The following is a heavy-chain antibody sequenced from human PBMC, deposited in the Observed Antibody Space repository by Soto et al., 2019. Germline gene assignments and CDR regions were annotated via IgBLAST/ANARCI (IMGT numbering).Heavy chain of an antibody. Sequence: PSETLSLTCTVSGGSTSSYYWSWIRQPPGKGLEWIGYIYYSGSTNYNPSLKSRVTISVDTSKNQFSLKLSSVTAADTAVYYCARFVLGYCSGGSCPPQYNWFDPWGQGTLVTVSS. CDR1: GGSTSSYY. J-gene: IGHJ5*02. CDR2: IYYSGST. D-gene: IGHD2-15*01. V-gene: IGHV4-59*08. CDR3: ARFVLGYCSGGSCPPQYNWFDP.